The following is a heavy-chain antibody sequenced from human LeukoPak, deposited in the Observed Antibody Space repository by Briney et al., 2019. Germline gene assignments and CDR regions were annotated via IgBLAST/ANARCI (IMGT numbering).Heavy chain of an antibody. Sequence: GGSLRLSCAASGFTFSSYGMHWVRQAPGKGLEWVAFIRYDGSNKYYADSVKGRFTISRDNSKNTLYLQMNSLRAEDTAVYYCARGKTSQNIVTRKTYNWFDPWGQGTLVTVSS. V-gene: IGHV3-30*02. D-gene: IGHD2/OR15-2a*01. J-gene: IGHJ5*02. CDR1: GFTFSSYG. CDR2: IRYDGSNK. CDR3: ARGKTSQNIVTRKTYNWFDP.